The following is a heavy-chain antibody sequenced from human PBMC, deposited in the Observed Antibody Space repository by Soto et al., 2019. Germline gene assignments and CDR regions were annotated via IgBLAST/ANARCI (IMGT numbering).Heavy chain of an antibody. CDR3: ARAGDQADYGDYYFDY. Sequence: TLSLTCTVSGGSLSRGGCYWGWVRPRPGKGLEWIGYIYYSGSTYYNPSLKSRVTISVDTSKNQFSLKLSSVTAADTAVYYCARAGDQADYGDYYFDYWGQGTLVTVSS. D-gene: IGHD4-17*01. CDR1: GGSLSRGGCY. J-gene: IGHJ4*02. V-gene: IGHV4-31*03. CDR2: IYYSGST.